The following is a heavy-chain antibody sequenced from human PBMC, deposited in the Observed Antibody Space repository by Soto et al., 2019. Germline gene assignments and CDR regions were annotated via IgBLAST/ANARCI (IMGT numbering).Heavy chain of an antibody. CDR3: ESSAAWGRLDPYFDY. J-gene: IGHJ4*02. CDR2: IYYSGST. V-gene: IGHV4-59*01. CDR1: GGSISSYY. D-gene: IGHD6-25*01. Sequence: PSETLSLTCTVSGGSISSYYWSWIRQPPGKGLEWIGYIYYSGSTNYNPSLKSRVTISVDTSKNQFSLKLGSVTAADTAVYYCESSAAWGRLDPYFDYWGQGTLVNGS.